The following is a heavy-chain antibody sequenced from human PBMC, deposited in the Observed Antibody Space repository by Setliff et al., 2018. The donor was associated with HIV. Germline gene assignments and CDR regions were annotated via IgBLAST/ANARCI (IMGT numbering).Heavy chain of an antibody. J-gene: IGHJ4*02. CDR1: GFTFTTYW. D-gene: IGHD2-2*01. CDR2: INSDGSSI. V-gene: IGHV3-74*01. CDR3: ARVSPIVVLPAARGEYYFDY. Sequence: PGGSLRLSCAAPGFTFTTYWMHWVRQVPGKGLVWVSRINSDGSSIGYADSVKGRFTISRDNVNNAVYLQMNSLRAEDTAVYYCARVSPIVVLPAARGEYYFDYWGQGSLVTVSS.